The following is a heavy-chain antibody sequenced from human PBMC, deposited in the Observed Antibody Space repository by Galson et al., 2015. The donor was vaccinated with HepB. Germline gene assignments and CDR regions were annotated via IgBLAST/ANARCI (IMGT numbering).Heavy chain of an antibody. CDR2: IDPSDSYT. Sequence: QSGAEVKKPGESLRISCKGSGYSFTSYWISWVRQMPGKGLEWMGRIDPSDSYTNYSPSFQGHVTISADKSISTAYLQWSSLKASDTAMYYCARRPKAARLMVHAHLIDAFDIWGQGTMVTVSS. CDR1: GYSFTSYW. CDR3: ARRPKAARLMVHAHLIDAFDI. V-gene: IGHV5-10-1*01. D-gene: IGHD2-8*01. J-gene: IGHJ3*02.